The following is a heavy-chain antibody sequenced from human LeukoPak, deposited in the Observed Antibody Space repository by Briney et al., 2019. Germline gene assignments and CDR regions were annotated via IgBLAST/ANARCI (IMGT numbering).Heavy chain of an antibody. CDR3: ARNPWFY. CDR2: ISYDGSNK. D-gene: IGHD3-9*01. Sequence: GGSLRLSCAASGFTFSSYSMNWVRQAPGKGLEWVAVISYDGSNKYYADSVKGRFTISRDNSKNTLYLQMNSLRAEDTAVYYCARNPWFYWGQGTLVTVSS. V-gene: IGHV3-30*03. CDR1: GFTFSSYS. J-gene: IGHJ4*02.